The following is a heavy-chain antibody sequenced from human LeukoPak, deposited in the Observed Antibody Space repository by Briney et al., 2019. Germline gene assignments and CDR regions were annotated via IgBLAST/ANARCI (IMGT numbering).Heavy chain of an antibody. D-gene: IGHD3-10*01. V-gene: IGHV3-30*02. Sequence: GGSLRLSCAASGFTFSSYGMHWVRQAPGKGLEWVAFIRYDGSNKYYADSVKGRFTISRDNSKNTLYLQMNSLRAEDTAVYYCAKDGVDYYGSGSYYRPYYMDVWGKGTTVTISS. CDR3: AKDGVDYYGSGSYYRPYYMDV. CDR2: IRYDGSNK. J-gene: IGHJ6*03. CDR1: GFTFSSYG.